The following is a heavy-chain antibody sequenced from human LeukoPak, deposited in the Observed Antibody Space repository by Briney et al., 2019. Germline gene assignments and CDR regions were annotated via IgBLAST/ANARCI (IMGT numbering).Heavy chain of an antibody. J-gene: IGHJ4*02. D-gene: IGHD2-21*02. CDR1: GGSISSSSYY. CDR2: IYYSGST. CDR3: AEGVTVYLFDY. Sequence: PSETLSLTCTVSGGSISSSSYYGGWIRQPPGKGLEWIGSIYYSGSTYYNPSLKSRVTISVDTSKNQFSLKLSSVTAADTAVYYCAEGVTVYLFDYWGQGTLVTVSS. V-gene: IGHV4-39*01.